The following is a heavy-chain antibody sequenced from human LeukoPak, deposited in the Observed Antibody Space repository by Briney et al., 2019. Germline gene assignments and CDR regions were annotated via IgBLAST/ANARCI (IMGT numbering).Heavy chain of an antibody. CDR2: IKQDGSEK. J-gene: IGHJ5*02. V-gene: IGHV3-7*01. CDR3: ARDIAVAGSGDNWFDP. Sequence: GSLRLSCAASGFTFSSYSLNWVRQAPGKGLEWVANIKQDGSEKYYVDSVRGRFTISRDTAKNSLYLQMNTLRAEDTAVYYCARDIAVAGSGDNWFDPWGQGTLVTVSS. CDR1: GFTFSSYS. D-gene: IGHD6-19*01.